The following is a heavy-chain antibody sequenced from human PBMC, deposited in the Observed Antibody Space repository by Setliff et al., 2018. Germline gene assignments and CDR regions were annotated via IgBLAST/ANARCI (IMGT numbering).Heavy chain of an antibody. D-gene: IGHD3-22*01. J-gene: IGHJ4*02. CDR2: VDHSGST. CDR1: GDSISRSTYY. CDR3: ARRDSTGFYGYSFDF. Sequence: SETLSLTCTVSGDSISRSTYYWGWIRQSPGKGLDWIGTVDHSGSTFYNPPLKSRVTISVDTSKNQFSLKLTSVSAADTAVYYCARRDSTGFYGYSFDFWGQGTLVTVSS. V-gene: IGHV4-39*01.